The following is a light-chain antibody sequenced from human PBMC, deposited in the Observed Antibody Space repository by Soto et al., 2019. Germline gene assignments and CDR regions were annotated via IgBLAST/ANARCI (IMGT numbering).Light chain of an antibody. CDR2: AAS. CDR1: QSISSY. CDR3: QQSYSTPRT. Sequence: DIQMTQSPSSLSASLGDRVTITSRASQSISSYLNWYQQKPGKAPKLLIYAASSLQSGVPSRFSGSGSGTDFTLTISSLQPEDFATYYCQQSYSTPRTFGQGTKVDTK. J-gene: IGKJ1*01. V-gene: IGKV1-39*01.